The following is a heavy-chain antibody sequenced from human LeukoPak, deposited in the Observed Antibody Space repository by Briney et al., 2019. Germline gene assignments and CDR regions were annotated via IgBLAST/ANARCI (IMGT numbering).Heavy chain of an antibody. CDR3: ARGMYSSGWYSDY. J-gene: IGHJ4*02. V-gene: IGHV3-66*01. D-gene: IGHD6-19*01. Sequence: GGSLRLSCAASGFTFSDYYMSWVRQTPGKGLEWVSVIYSGGSTYYADSVKGRFTISRDSSKNTLFLQMNSLRVEDTAVYYCARGMYSSGWYSDYWGQGTLVTVSS. CDR1: GFTFSDYY. CDR2: IYSGGST.